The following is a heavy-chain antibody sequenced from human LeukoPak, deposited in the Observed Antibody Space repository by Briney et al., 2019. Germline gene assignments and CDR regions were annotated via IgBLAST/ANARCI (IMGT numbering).Heavy chain of an antibody. CDR2: ISSSSSTI. Sequence: PGGSLRLSCAASGFTFSSYSMNWVRQAPGKGLEWVSYISSSSSTIYYADSVKGRFTISRDNAKNSLYLQMNSRRAEDTAVYYCARVNGSGYIRGRYNWFDPWGQGTLVTVSS. CDR1: GFTFSSYS. CDR3: ARVNGSGYIRGRYNWFDP. J-gene: IGHJ5*02. D-gene: IGHD3-22*01. V-gene: IGHV3-48*04.